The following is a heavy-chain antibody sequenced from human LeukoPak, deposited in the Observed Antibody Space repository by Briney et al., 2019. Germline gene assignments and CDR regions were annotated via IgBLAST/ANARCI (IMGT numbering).Heavy chain of an antibody. CDR1: GFTFTSFG. V-gene: IGHV1-18*01. CDR2: ISAYNGNT. J-gene: IGHJ5*02. Sequence: ASVKVSCKASGFTFTSFGFSWVRQAPGQGLEWMGWISAYNGNTNYAQKLQGRVTITTDTSTSTAYMELRSLRSDDTAVYYCARHSPARVNVVPAAIGFDPWGQGTLVTVSS. CDR3: ARHSPARVNVVPAAIGFDP. D-gene: IGHD2-2*01.